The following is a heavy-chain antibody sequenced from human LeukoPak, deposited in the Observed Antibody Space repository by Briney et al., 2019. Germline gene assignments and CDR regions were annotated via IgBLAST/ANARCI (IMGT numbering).Heavy chain of an antibody. CDR1: GFTFSNAC. Sequence: GGSLRLSCAASGFTFSNACMSWVRQAPGKGLEWVAFVYHDGSNKYYADSVEGRFTVSRDNFENTLFLQMKSLRADDTGVYYCAKELYSMAHHYGMDVWGQGTTVTVSS. J-gene: IGHJ6*02. V-gene: IGHV3-30*02. CDR3: AKELYSMAHHYGMDV. CDR2: VYHDGSNK. D-gene: IGHD2-8*01.